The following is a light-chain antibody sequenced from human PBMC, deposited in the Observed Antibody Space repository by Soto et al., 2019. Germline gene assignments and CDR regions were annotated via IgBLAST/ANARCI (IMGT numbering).Light chain of an antibody. CDR1: QSVDRW. CDR2: DGS. J-gene: IGKJ1*01. CDR3: QQYSTYSWT. V-gene: IGKV1-5*01. Sequence: IQLTKSPSTLSAFAGDRVTLTCRASQSVDRWLAWYQQKPGKAPKLVIYDGSTLESGVPSRFSVSGSGTEFTLTITSLQPDDFATYCCQQYSTYSWTFGQGTQVDI.